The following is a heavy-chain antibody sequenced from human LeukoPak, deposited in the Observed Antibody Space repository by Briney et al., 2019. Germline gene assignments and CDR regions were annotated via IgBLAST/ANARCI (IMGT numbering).Heavy chain of an antibody. Sequence: SQTLSLTCAISGDSVSSNSAAWNWIRQSPSRGLEWLGRTYYRSKWISDYAVSVKSRMTINADTSKNQFSLQVNSVTPEDAAVYYCARKGTVTTPFDYWGQGILVTVSS. CDR3: ARKGTVTTPFDY. CDR1: GDSVSSNSAA. CDR2: TYYRSKWIS. V-gene: IGHV6-1*01. J-gene: IGHJ4*02. D-gene: IGHD1/OR15-1a*01.